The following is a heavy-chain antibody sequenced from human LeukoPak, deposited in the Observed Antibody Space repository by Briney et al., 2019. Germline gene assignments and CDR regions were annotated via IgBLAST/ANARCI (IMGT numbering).Heavy chain of an antibody. CDR3: AKGSGYDTDFDY. CDR1: GGPFSGYF. Sequence: ETLSLTCAVSGGPFSGYFWSWIRQSSGKGLEWVSGISGSGDNTYYADSVKGRFTISRDNSKNTLYLQMNSLRAEDTAVYYCAKGSGYDTDFDYWGQGTLVTVSS. J-gene: IGHJ4*02. V-gene: IGHV3-23*01. CDR2: ISGSGDNT. D-gene: IGHD3-9*01.